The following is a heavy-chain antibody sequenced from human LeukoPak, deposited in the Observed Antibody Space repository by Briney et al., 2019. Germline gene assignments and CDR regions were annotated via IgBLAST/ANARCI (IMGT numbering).Heavy chain of an antibody. CDR2: IWYDGSNK. D-gene: IGHD3-10*01. V-gene: IGHV3-33*01. CDR1: GFTFSSYG. CDR3: ARDIGSYYGSGSYYSGLFFDY. Sequence: PGGSLRLSCAASGFTFSSYGMHWVRQAPGKGLEWVAVIWYDGSNKYYADSVKGRFTISRDNSKNTLYLQMNSLRAEDTAVYYCARDIGSYYGSGSYYSGLFFDYWGQGTLVTVSS. J-gene: IGHJ4*02.